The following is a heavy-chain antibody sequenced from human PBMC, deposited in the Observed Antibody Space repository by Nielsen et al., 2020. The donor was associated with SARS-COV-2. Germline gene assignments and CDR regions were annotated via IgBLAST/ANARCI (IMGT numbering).Heavy chain of an antibody. D-gene: IGHD6-13*01. CDR3: ATAPQYSSSWYGVGDY. Sequence: GESLKISCAASGFTFSDYAMAWVRQAPGKGLEWVSVIKTNGGITYYADSVKGRCTISRDNSKNTLYLQMNSLRAEDTAVYYCATAPQYSSSWYGVGDYWGQGTLVTVSS. CDR2: IKTNGGIT. V-gene: IGHV3-23*01. CDR1: GFTFSDYA. J-gene: IGHJ4*02.